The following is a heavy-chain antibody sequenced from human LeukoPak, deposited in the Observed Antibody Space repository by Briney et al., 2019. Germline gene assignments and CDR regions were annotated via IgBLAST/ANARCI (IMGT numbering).Heavy chain of an antibody. D-gene: IGHD3-10*01. CDR3: ARDQGYYYGSGRGYFDY. CDR2: IYTTGST. J-gene: IGHJ4*02. CDR1: DDSISSYY. V-gene: IGHV4-4*07. Sequence: SETLSLTCTVSDDSISSYYWSWIRQPAGKGLEWLGRIYTTGSTNYNPSLKSRVTMSIDTSKNQFSLKLSSVTAADTAVYYCARDQGYYYGSGRGYFDYWGQGTLVTVSS.